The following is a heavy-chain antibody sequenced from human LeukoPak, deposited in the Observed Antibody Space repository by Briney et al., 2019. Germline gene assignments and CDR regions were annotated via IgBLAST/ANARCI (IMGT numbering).Heavy chain of an antibody. V-gene: IGHV3-53*01. D-gene: IGHD1-1*01. CDR2: IYSGGTT. J-gene: IGHJ6*03. CDR3: ARDGYGYNYMDV. Sequence: PGRSLRLSWAASGFTASSNFMSWVSPAPGKGMGWVSVIYSGGTTYYADCVRGRFTISRDNSKNTLYLQMNSLRAEDTAVYYCARDGYGYNYMDVWGKGTTVTVSS. CDR1: GFTASSNF.